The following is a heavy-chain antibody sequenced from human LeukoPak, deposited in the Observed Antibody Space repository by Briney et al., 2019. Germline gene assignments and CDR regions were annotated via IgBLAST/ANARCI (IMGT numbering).Heavy chain of an antibody. CDR3: ARLITGGVYYMDV. CDR1: GASISSSAWY. V-gene: IGHV4-39*07. CDR2: IYNSGST. Sequence: KPSETLSLTCSVSGASISSSAWYWGWIRQPPGKGLQWIGIIYNSGSTYYKPSLKSRVTLSVDTSKNQFSLRLSSVTAADTAVYYCARLITGGVYYMDVWGKGTTVTVS. J-gene: IGHJ6*03. D-gene: IGHD1-14*01.